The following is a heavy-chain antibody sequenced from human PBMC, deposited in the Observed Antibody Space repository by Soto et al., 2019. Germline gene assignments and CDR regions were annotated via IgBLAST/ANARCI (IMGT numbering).Heavy chain of an antibody. D-gene: IGHD3-22*01. V-gene: IGHV3-30*18. CDR3: AKDGILDTSGHYYYFDY. J-gene: IGHJ4*02. CDR1: GFTFRSYG. Sequence: GGSLRLSCGASGFTFRSYGMHWVRQAPGKGLEWVAVISYDGSNKYYADSVKGRFTISRDNSKSTMYLQMNSLRAEDTAMYYCAKDGILDTSGHYYYFDYWGQGTLVTVSS. CDR2: ISYDGSNK.